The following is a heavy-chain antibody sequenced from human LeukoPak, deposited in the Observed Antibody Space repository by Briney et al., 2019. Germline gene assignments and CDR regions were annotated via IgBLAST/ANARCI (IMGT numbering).Heavy chain of an antibody. Sequence: GGSLRLSCAASGFTFSSYGMHWVRQAPGKGLEWVAFIRYDGSNKYYADSVEGRFTISRDNSKNTLYLQMNSLRAEDTDVYYCARGGDRLYWGQGTLVTVSS. D-gene: IGHD4-17*01. V-gene: IGHV3-30*02. J-gene: IGHJ4*02. CDR2: IRYDGSNK. CDR3: ARGGDRLY. CDR1: GFTFSSYG.